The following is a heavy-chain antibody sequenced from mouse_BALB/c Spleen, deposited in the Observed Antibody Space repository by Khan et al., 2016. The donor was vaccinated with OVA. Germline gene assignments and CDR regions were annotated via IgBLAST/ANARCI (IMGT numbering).Heavy chain of an antibody. CDR1: GFTFSDYY. D-gene: IGHD1-3*01. CDR2: ISNGGGFT. CDR3: ARQLNGAMDY. V-gene: IGHV5-12*02. Sequence: EVELVESGGGLVQPGGSLKLSCSTSGFTFSDYYIYWVRQTPEKRLEWVAYISNGGGFTYYPDTIEGRFTISRDNAKNTLYLQMSRLKSEDTATYYCARQLNGAMDYWDQGTSVTVSS. J-gene: IGHJ4*01.